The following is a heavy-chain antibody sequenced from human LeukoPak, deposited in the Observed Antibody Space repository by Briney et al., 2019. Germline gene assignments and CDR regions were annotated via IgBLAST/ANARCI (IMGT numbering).Heavy chain of an antibody. D-gene: IGHD3-10*01. CDR3: ARDIVSGSGSLDY. J-gene: IGHJ4*02. CDR1: RFSFSNYW. Sequence: GGSLRLSCAASRFSFSNYWMHWVRQAPGKGLVWLSRVQGDGSNPSYAASVQGRFTISRDHAENMLYLQKNTLGADDTAVYYYARDIVSGSGSLDYWGQGTVVTVS. V-gene: IGHV3-74*01. CDR2: VQGDGSNP.